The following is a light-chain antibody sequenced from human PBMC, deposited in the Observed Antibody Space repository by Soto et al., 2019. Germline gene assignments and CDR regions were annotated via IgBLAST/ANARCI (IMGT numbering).Light chain of an antibody. V-gene: IGLV2-23*02. Sequence: QSALTQPASVSGSPGQSITISCTGTSSDVGSYNLVSWYQQHPGKAPKLMIYEDSKRPSGVSNRFSGSKSGNTASLTISGLQAEDEADYYCCSYAGSSTFYVLGTGTKLTVL. CDR1: SSDVGSYNL. J-gene: IGLJ1*01. CDR3: CSYAGSSTFYV. CDR2: EDS.